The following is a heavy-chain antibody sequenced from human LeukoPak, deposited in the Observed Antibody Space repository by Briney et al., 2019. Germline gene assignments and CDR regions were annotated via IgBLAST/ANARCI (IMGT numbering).Heavy chain of an antibody. CDR1: GFSFSNYG. CDR2: ISHDGKNK. Sequence: GRSLRLSCAASGFSFSNYGMHLVRQAPGKALEWVTFISHDGKNKYYADSVKGRFTISRDNSKNTLDLQMNTLTAEDTAVYHCARAPNYYDTSGPKDYWGQGTLVTVSS. V-gene: IGHV3-30*03. J-gene: IGHJ4*02. D-gene: IGHD3-22*01. CDR3: ARAPNYYDTSGPKDY.